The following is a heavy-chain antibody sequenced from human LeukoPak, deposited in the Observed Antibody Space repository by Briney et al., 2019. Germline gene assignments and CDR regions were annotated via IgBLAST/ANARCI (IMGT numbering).Heavy chain of an antibody. CDR2: IYYSGST. J-gene: IGHJ5*02. D-gene: IGHD6-6*01. CDR1: GGSISSSSYY. CDR3: ARVWGYSSWAYNWFDP. Sequence: SETLSLTCTVSGGSISSSSYYWGWIRQPPGKGLEWIGSIYYSGSTYYNPSLKSRVTISVDTSKNQFSLKLSSVTAADTAVYYCARVWGYSSWAYNWFDPWGQGTLVTLSS. V-gene: IGHV4-39*07.